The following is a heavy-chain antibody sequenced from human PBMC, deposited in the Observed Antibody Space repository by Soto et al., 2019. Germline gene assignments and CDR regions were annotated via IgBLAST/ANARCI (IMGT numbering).Heavy chain of an antibody. CDR3: ARWQQVVGDQLLWYSYYYYYGMDV. V-gene: IGHV3-33*01. CDR2: IWYDGSNK. D-gene: IGHD2-2*01. Sequence: PGGSLRLSCAASGFTFSSYGMHWVRQAPGKGLEWVAVIWYDGSNKYYADSVKGRFTISRDNSKNTLYLQMNSLRAEDTAVYYCARWQQVVGDQLLWYSYYYYYGMDVWGQGTTVTVSS. CDR1: GFTFSSYG. J-gene: IGHJ6*02.